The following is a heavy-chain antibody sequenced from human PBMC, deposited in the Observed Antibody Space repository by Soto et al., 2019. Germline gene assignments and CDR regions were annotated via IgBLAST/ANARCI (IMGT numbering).Heavy chain of an antibody. CDR2: IHNSGGS. CDR1: GASVSGYY. V-gene: IGHV4-59*02. CDR3: AASVVVAANWFDP. J-gene: IGHJ5*02. D-gene: IGHD2-15*01. Sequence: SETLSLTCSVSGASVSGYYWSWIRQTPGKGLEWIGNIHNSGGSNYNPSLKSRVTISVDTSKNQFSLKLGSVTAADTAVYYCAASVVVAANWFDPWGQGTLVTVPQ.